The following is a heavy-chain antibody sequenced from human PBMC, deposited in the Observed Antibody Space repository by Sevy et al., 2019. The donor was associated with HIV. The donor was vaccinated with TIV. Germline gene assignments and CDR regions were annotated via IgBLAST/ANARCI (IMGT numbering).Heavy chain of an antibody. V-gene: IGHV3-73*01. CDR2: IRSNGNSYST. Sequence: GGSLRLSCAASGFTFSGSAMHWVRQASGKGLEWVGRIRSNGNSYSTAYAASVKGRFTMSSDDSKNTAYLQMNRLKTEDTVVYYCTTGRGIDYYYYGMDVWGQGTTVTVSS. CDR3: TTGRGIDYYYYGMDV. CDR1: GFTFSGSA. D-gene: IGHD2-15*01. J-gene: IGHJ6*02.